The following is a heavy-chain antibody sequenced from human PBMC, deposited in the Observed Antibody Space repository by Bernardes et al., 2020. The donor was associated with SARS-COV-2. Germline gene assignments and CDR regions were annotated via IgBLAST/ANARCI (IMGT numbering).Heavy chain of an antibody. CDR2: IDPSDSYT. CDR3: ARGAIAVAGTRPEYFQH. D-gene: IGHD6-19*01. V-gene: IGHV5-10-1*01. Sequence: GESLKISCKGSGYSFTSYWISWVRQMPGKGLEWMGRIDPSDSYTNYSPSFQGHVTISADKSISTAYLQWSSLKASDTAMYYCARGAIAVAGTRPEYFQHWGQGTLVTVSS. J-gene: IGHJ1*01. CDR1: GYSFTSYW.